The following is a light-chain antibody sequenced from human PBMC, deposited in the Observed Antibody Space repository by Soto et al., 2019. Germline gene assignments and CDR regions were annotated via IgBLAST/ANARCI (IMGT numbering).Light chain of an antibody. CDR1: QRLSASD. CDR3: QQYGRSPIT. J-gene: IGKJ5*01. Sequence: EIVLTQSPGTLSLSPGQRATLSCRASQRLSASDIAWYQQKPGQAPKFLIYGVSSRATGIPDRFSGSGSGTDFTLTISRLQPEDFAVYHCQQYGRSPITFGQGTRLEI. V-gene: IGKV3-20*01. CDR2: GVS.